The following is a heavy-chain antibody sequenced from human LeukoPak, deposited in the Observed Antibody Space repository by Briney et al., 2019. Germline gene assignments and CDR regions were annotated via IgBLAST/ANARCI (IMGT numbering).Heavy chain of an antibody. CDR3: ARVQVLIVPAAINC. CDR2: ISTYNGKT. CDR1: GYTFTTYG. D-gene: IGHD2-2*01. V-gene: IGHV1-18*01. J-gene: IGHJ4*02. Sequence: ASVTVSCRASGYTFTTYGITWVRQAPGQGLEWLGWISTYNGKTNYAQKFQGRVTMTTDTSTSTAYMELRTLRSDDTAVYFCARVQVLIVPAAINCWGQGTLVTVSS.